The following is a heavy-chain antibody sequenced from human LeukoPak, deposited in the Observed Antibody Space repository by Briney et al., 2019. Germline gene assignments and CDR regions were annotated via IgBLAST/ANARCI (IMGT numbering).Heavy chain of an antibody. J-gene: IGHJ5*02. CDR3: ARDGRITIFGVVTVSEGNWFDP. CDR2: INPNSGGT. V-gene: IGHV1-2*02. Sequence: ASVKVSCKASGYTLTGYYMHWVRQAPGQGLEWMGWINPNSGGTNYAQKFQGRVTMTRDTSISTAYMELSRLRSDDTAVYYCARDGRITIFGVVTVSEGNWFDPWGQGTLVTVSS. D-gene: IGHD3-3*01. CDR1: GYTLTGYY.